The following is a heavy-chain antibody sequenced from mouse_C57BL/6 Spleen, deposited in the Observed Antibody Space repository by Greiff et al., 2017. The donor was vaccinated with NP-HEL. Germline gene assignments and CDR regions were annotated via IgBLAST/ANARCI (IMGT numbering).Heavy chain of an antibody. CDR2: IDPANGNT. Sequence: VHVKQSVAELVRPGASVKLSCTASGFNIKNTYMHWVKQRPEQGLEWIGRIDPANGNTKYAPKFQGKATITADTSSNTAYLQLSSLTSEDTAIYYCARELIYDGPSFDYWGQGTTLTVSS. J-gene: IGHJ2*01. D-gene: IGHD2-3*01. CDR3: ARELIYDGPSFDY. V-gene: IGHV14-3*01. CDR1: GFNIKNTY.